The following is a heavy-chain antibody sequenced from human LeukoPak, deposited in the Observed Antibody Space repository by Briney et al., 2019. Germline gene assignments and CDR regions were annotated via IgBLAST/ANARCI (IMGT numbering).Heavy chain of an antibody. CDR3: ARLDLWFGELLKFDY. Sequence: PSETLSLTCAVYGGSFSGYYWSWIRKPPGKGLEWFGEINHSGSTNYNPSLKSRVTISVHTSKNQFSLKLSSVTAADTAVYYCARLDLWFGELLKFDYWGQGTLVTVSS. CDR1: GGSFSGYY. J-gene: IGHJ4*02. V-gene: IGHV4-34*01. D-gene: IGHD3-10*01. CDR2: INHSGST.